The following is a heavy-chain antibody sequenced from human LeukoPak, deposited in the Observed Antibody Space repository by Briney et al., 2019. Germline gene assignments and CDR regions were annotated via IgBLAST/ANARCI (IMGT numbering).Heavy chain of an antibody. V-gene: IGHV3-7*01. CDR1: GFTFSSYW. CDR2: IKQDGSEK. CDR3: CQQQLEFDY. J-gene: IGHJ4*02. Sequence: AGGSLRLSCAASGFTFSSYWMTWVRQAPGKGLEWVANIKQDGSEKYYVDSVKGRFTISRDNAKNSLYLQMNSLRAEDTAVYYRCQQQLEFDYWSQGTLVTVSS. D-gene: IGHD6-13*01.